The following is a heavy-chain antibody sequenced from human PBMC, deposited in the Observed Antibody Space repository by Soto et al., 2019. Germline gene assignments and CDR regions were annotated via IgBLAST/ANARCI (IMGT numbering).Heavy chain of an antibody. D-gene: IGHD3-10*01. J-gene: IGHJ5*02. Sequence: PSETLSLTCTVSGGSISSYYWSWIRQPAGKGLEWIGRIYTSGSTNYNPSLKSRVTMSVDTSKNQFSLKLSSVTAADTAVYYCARDRYGSGSYLVDDWFDPWGQGTLVTVSS. CDR2: IYTSGST. CDR1: GGSISSYY. V-gene: IGHV4-4*07. CDR3: ARDRYGSGSYLVDDWFDP.